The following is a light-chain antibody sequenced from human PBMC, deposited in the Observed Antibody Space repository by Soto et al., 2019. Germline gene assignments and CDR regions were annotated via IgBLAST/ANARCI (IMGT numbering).Light chain of an antibody. CDR2: DVS. V-gene: IGLV2-11*01. J-gene: IGLJ1*01. CDR3: CSFSGTSTLYV. CDR1: SSDIGSYEY. Sequence: SALTQPRSVSGSPGQSVTISCTGTSSDIGSYEYVSWYQQHPGKAPRLMIYDVSKRPSGVPDRFSGSRSGNTASLTISGLQAEDEGDYYCCSFSGTSTLYVFGTGTKVTVL.